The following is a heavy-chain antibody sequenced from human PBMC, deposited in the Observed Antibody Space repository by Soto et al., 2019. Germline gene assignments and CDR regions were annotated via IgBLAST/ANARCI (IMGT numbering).Heavy chain of an antibody. CDR2: ISPDNGKT. V-gene: IGHV1-18*01. CDR3: AREDGYCSGGSCHSGGWLEP. CDR1: GYTFTTYG. D-gene: IGHD2-15*01. Sequence: ASVKVSYKTSGYTFTTYGVSWVRQAPGQGLEWMGWISPDNGKTNYAQRFQGRVILTTDTSTKTAYMELMSLRSDDTALYYCAREDGYCSGGSCHSGGWLEPWGQGTLVTVSS. J-gene: IGHJ5*02.